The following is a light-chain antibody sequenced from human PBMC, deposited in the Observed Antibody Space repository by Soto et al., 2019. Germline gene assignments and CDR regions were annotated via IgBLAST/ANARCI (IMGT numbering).Light chain of an antibody. V-gene: IGKV3-15*01. J-gene: IGKJ1*01. Sequence: EIVMTQSPATLSVSPGERATLSCRASQSVSGNLAWYQQQPGQAPRLLIYGASTRATGIPARFSGSGSGTEFTLTISSRQSEDVAVYYCQQYNSWPRTFGQGTKVEIK. CDR2: GAS. CDR1: QSVSGN. CDR3: QQYNSWPRT.